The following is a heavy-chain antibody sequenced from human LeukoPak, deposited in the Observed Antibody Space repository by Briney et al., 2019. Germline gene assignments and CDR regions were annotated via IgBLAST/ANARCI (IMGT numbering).Heavy chain of an antibody. Sequence: PRASVKVSCNASGYTFTSYDINWVRQATGQGLEWMGWMNPNSGNTGYAQKFQGRVTMTRNTSISTAYMELSSLRSEDTAVYYCASHYGVHYYYYGMDVWGQGTTVTVSS. V-gene: IGHV1-8*01. CDR1: GYTFTSYD. J-gene: IGHJ6*02. CDR3: ASHYGVHYYYYGMDV. CDR2: MNPNSGNT. D-gene: IGHD4-17*01.